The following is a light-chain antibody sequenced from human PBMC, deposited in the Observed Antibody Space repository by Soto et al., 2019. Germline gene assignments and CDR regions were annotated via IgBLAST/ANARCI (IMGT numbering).Light chain of an antibody. V-gene: IGKV3-15*01. CDR2: GAS. Sequence: EIVMTQSPATLSVSPGERATLSCRASQSVSSYLAWYQQKPGQAPRLLIYGASTRATGIPARFSGSGSGTEFTLTISSLQSEDSAVYYCQQYNDWPSITFGQGTRLEI. CDR1: QSVSSY. J-gene: IGKJ5*01. CDR3: QQYNDWPSIT.